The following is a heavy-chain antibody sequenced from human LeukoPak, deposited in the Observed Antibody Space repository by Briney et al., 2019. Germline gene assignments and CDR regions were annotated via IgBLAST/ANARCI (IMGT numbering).Heavy chain of an antibody. CDR1: GFTFSHYC. D-gene: IGHD1-26*01. V-gene: IGHV3-7*01. CDR3: ARDKIVGATHFDY. CDR2: INGDGSEK. Sequence: GGSLRLSCVASGFTFSHYCMSWVRQAPWKGLEWVANINGDGSEKYHVDSVKGRFTISRDNAKNSLSLQMNSLRAEDTAVYYCARDKIVGATHFDYWGQGTLVTVSS. J-gene: IGHJ4*02.